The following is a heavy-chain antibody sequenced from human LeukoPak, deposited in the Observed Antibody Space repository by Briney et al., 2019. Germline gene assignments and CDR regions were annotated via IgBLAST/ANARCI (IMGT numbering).Heavy chain of an antibody. V-gene: IGHV3-30-3*01. J-gene: IGHJ4*02. D-gene: IGHD6-6*01. CDR3: ASQGSSSSFDY. CDR1: GFTFSSYD. Sequence: GGSLRLSCAASGFTFSSYDMHWVRQAPGKGLEWVAVISYDGSNKYYADSVKGRFTISRDNSKNTLYLQMNSLRAEDTAVYYCASQGSSSSFDYWGQGTLVTVSS. CDR2: ISYDGSNK.